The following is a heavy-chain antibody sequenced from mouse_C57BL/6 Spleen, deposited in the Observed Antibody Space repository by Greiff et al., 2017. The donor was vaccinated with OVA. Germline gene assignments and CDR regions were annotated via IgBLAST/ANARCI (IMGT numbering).Heavy chain of an antibody. CDR1: GYAFTNYL. V-gene: IGHV1-54*01. CDR2: INPGSGGT. J-gene: IGHJ2*01. CDR3: AREEDYGGFFDY. Sequence: QVQLKQSGAELVRPGTSVKVSCKASGYAFTNYLIEWVKQRPGQGLEWIGVINPGSGGTNYNEKFKGKATLTADKSSSTAYMQLSSLTSEDSAVYFCAREEDYGGFFDYWGQGTTLTVSS. D-gene: IGHD1-1*01.